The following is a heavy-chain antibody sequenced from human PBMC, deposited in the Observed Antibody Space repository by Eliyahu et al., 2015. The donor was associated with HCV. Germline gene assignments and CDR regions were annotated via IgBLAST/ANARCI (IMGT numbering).Heavy chain of an antibody. CDR2: ISGSGGST. Sequence: VSAISGSGGSTYYXDSVKGRFTISRDNSKNTLYLQMNSLRAEDTAVYYCAKVAIPGIAAAGKGGWFDPWGQGTLVTVSS. CDR3: AKVAIPGIAAAGKGGWFDP. J-gene: IGHJ5*02. D-gene: IGHD6-13*01. V-gene: IGHV3-23*01.